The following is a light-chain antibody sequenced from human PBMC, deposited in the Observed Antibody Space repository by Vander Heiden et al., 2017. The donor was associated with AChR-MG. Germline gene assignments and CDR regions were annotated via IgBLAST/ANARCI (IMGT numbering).Light chain of an antibody. CDR3: MQALQTPRT. CDR2: LGS. J-gene: IGKJ2*01. V-gene: IGKV2-28*01. CDR1: QSLLHSNGYNY. Sequence: DFVMTQSPLSLPVTPGEPASISCRSSQSLLHSNGYNYLDWDLQKPGQSPQLLIYLGSNRASGVPDRFSGSGSGTDFTLKINRVQAEDVGVYYCMQALQTPRTFGQGTKLEIK.